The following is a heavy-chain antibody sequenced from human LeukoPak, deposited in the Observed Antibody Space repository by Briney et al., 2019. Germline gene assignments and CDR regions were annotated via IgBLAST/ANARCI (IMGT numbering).Heavy chain of an antibody. CDR1: GYTFIGYY. CDR3: AKALVGALDWFDP. V-gene: IGHV1-2*02. Sequence: ASVKVSCKASGYTFIGYYIHWVRQAPGQGLEWMGWINPNSGGTNYAQKFQGRVTMTRDTSISTAYMELSRLRSDDTAVYYCAKALVGALDWFDPWGQGTLVTVSS. D-gene: IGHD1-26*01. J-gene: IGHJ5*02. CDR2: INPNSGGT.